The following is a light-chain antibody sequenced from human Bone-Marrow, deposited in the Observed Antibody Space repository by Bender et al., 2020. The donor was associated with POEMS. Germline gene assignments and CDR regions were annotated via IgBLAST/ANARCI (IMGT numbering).Light chain of an antibody. J-gene: IGLJ2*01. CDR3: QVWESSSDHLV. CDR2: DYN. V-gene: IGLV3-21*02. CDR1: NIGSYS. Sequence: SYVLTQPPSVSVAPGQTASITCGGNNIGSYSVHWYQQKPGQAPVLLVYDYNDRPSGIPARFSGSNSGNTATLTISRVEAGDEADYYCQVWESSSDHLVFGGGTKLAVL.